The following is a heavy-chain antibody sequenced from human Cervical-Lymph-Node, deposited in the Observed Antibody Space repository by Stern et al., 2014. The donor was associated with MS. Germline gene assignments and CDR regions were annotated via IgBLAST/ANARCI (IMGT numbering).Heavy chain of an antibody. J-gene: IGHJ4*02. CDR2: ISTTTNYI. V-gene: IGHV3-11*06. CDR1: GFTSRNYY. Sequence: VQLVESGGGLVKPGGSLRLSCVASGFTSRNYYMSWIRQAPGKGLEWLSYISTTTNYIKYADSVKGRFTISRDNAKNSLYLQMNSLRGEDTAIYYCARAFSTGWYGGSDYWGQGTLVSVSS. CDR3: ARAFSTGWYGGSDY. D-gene: IGHD6-19*01.